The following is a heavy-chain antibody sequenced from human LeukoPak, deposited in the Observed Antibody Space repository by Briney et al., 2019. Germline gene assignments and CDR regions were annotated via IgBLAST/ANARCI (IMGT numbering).Heavy chain of an antibody. CDR2: ISGSGGST. V-gene: IGHV3-23*01. CDR1: GFTFSGYA. CDR3: AKPPVVTADYFDY. D-gene: IGHD2-21*02. Sequence: AGGSLRLSCAASGFTFSGYAMSWVRQAPGKGLEWVSAISGSGGSTYYADSVKGRFTISRDNSKNTPYLQMNSLRAEDTAVYYCAKPPVVTADYFDYWGQGTLVTVSS. J-gene: IGHJ4*02.